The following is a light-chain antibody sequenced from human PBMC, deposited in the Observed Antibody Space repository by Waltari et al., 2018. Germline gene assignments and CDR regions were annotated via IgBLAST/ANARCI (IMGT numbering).Light chain of an antibody. V-gene: IGKV1-5*03. CDR1: QSISNW. CDR3: QQYDNYWT. Sequence: DIQMPQSPSPLSASVGARVTITCRASQSISNWLAWYQQKPGKAPKLLIYKASNLESGVPSRFSGSGSGTEFTLTISSLQPDDFATYYCQQYDNYWTFGQGTKVEIK. J-gene: IGKJ1*01. CDR2: KAS.